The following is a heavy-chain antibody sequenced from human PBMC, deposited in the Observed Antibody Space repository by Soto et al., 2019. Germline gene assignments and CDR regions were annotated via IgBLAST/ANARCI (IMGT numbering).Heavy chain of an antibody. Sequence: ASVKVSCKASGGTFSSYAISWVRQAPGQGLEWMGGIIPIFGTANYAQKFQGRVTITADESTSTAYMELSSLRSEDTAVYYCAREGADYGDLSYWGQGTLVTVSS. CDR1: GGTFSSYA. CDR2: IIPIFGTA. V-gene: IGHV1-69*13. J-gene: IGHJ4*02. CDR3: AREGADYGDLSY. D-gene: IGHD4-17*01.